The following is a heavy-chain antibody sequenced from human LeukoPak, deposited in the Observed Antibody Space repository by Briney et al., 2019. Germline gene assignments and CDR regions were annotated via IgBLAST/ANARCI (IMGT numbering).Heavy chain of an antibody. Sequence: GGSLRLSCAASGFTFSSSVMLWVRQAPGKGLEGVAAISYDGRDKYFADSVKGRFTISRDNSKNTVDLQVNGLRAEDTAVYYCARETGNYYFDFWGQGTLVTVSS. CDR3: ARETGNYYFDF. CDR2: ISYDGRDK. CDR1: GFTFSSSV. V-gene: IGHV3-30*03. J-gene: IGHJ4*02. D-gene: IGHD1-7*01.